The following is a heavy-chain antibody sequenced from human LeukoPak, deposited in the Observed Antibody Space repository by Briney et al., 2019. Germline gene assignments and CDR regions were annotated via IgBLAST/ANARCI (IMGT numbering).Heavy chain of an antibody. CDR3: TAPRHYYDSSGYSYYFDY. CDR1: GFTFSDAW. Sequence: GGSLRLSCAASGFTFSDAWMTWVRQAPGKGLEWIGHIKRKTDGGTTDYAAPVKGRFTTSRDDSENTLYLQINSLKTEDTAVYYCTAPRHYYDSSGYSYYFDYWGQGSLVTVSS. D-gene: IGHD3-22*01. CDR2: IKRKTDGGTT. V-gene: IGHV3-15*01. J-gene: IGHJ4*02.